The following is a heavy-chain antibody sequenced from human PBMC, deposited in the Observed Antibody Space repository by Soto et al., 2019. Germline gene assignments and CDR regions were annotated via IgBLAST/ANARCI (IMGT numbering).Heavy chain of an antibody. CDR1: GYRFAGYG. Sequence: PGESLRISCRGSGYRFAGYGSGWVRQMPGKGLEWMGIIYPGDSDTRYSPSFQGQVTISADKSISTAYLQWSSLKASDTAMYYCAGLRTNYFDYWGPGTLVTVSS. CDR3: AGLRTNYFDY. J-gene: IGHJ4*02. CDR2: IYPGDSDT. V-gene: IGHV5-51*01.